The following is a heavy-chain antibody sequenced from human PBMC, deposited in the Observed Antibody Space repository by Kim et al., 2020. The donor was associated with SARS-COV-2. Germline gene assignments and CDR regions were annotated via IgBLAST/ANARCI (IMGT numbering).Heavy chain of an antibody. D-gene: IGHD4-4*01. V-gene: IGHV2-5*01. CDR2: DK. J-gene: IGHJ4*02. CDR3: ARAFDFSLDY. Sequence: DKRYSASLQSRLTITKDTSKTQVVLTLINVDPVDTATYYCARAFDFSLDYWGQGTLVTVSS.